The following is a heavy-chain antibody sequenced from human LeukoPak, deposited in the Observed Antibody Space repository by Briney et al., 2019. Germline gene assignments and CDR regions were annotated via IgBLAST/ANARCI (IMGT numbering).Heavy chain of an antibody. V-gene: IGHV3-74*01. CDR2: INPDGSST. CDR3: ATDRSSIAARPH. CDR1: GFTFSSYW. J-gene: IGHJ4*02. D-gene: IGHD6-6*01. Sequence: GGSLRLSCAASGFTFSSYWMHWVRQAPGKGLVWVSRINPDGSSTNYADSVKGRFTISRDNAKNTLYLQMNSLRGEDTAVYYCATDRSSIAARPHWGQGTLVTVSS.